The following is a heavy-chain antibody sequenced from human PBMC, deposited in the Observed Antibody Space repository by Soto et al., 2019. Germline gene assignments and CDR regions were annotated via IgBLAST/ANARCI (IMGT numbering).Heavy chain of an antibody. CDR3: ASSYYYGSGSMTPGAFDI. V-gene: IGHV3-23*01. CDR1: GFTFSSYA. Sequence: PVGSLRLSCAASGFTFSSYAMSWVRQAPGKGLEWVSAISGSGGSTYYADSVKGRFTISRDNSKNTLYLQMNSLRAEDTAVYYCASSYYYGSGSMTPGAFDIWGQGTMVTVSS. CDR2: ISGSGGST. J-gene: IGHJ3*02. D-gene: IGHD3-10*01.